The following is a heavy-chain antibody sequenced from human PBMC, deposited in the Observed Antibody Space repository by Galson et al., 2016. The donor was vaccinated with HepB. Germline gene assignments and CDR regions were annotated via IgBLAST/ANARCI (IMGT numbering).Heavy chain of an antibody. V-gene: IGHV3-53*01. CDR1: GFTVRSNY. CDR2: VYAGGNT. J-gene: IGHJ4*02. D-gene: IGHD2-8*02. Sequence: SCAVTGFTVRSNYVGWVRHGPEKGLEWVAIVYAGGNTNYADSVKGRFTISRDESENAMSLQMSSLRREDTAVYYCVTYCTGGSCKVGHWGQGTLVTVSS. CDR3: VTYCTGGSCKVGH.